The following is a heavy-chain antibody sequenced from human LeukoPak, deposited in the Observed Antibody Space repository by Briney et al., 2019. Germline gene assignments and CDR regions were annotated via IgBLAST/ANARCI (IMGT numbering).Heavy chain of an antibody. V-gene: IGHV1-8*03. CDR3: ARDNSWFGELYDY. D-gene: IGHD3-10*01. Sequence: ASVKVSCKASGYTFSNNDINWVRQATGQGLEWMGWMNPISGNTGFAQKFQGRVTISRSTSISTAYMELSSLRSDDTAVYYCARDNSWFGELYDYWGQGTLVTVSS. CDR2: MNPISGNT. CDR1: GYTFSNND. J-gene: IGHJ4*02.